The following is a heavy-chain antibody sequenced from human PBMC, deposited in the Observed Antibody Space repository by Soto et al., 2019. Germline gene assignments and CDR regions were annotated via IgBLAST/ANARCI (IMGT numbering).Heavy chain of an antibody. D-gene: IGHD6-19*01. Sequence: ASVKVSCKASGDSFTNYCITWVRQAPGQGLEWMGWISAFNGNTHYAQKLQGRVTMTTDASTSTAYMQLRSLRSDDTAVYYCARDRGVAPPVAGNTHYYYYMDVWGKGTTVTVSS. CDR3: ARDRGVAPPVAGNTHYYYYMDV. J-gene: IGHJ6*03. V-gene: IGHV1-18*01. CDR2: ISAFNGNT. CDR1: GDSFTNYC.